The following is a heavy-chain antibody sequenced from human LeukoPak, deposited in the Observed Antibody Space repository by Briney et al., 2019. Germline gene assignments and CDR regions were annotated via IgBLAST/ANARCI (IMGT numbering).Heavy chain of an antibody. CDR3: AKSSHPYYCISTSCYMFDY. J-gene: IGHJ4*02. V-gene: IGHV3-30*02. CDR1: GFTFSNYG. CDR2: IRYEGTNK. D-gene: IGHD2-2*02. Sequence: GGSLRLPCAASGFTFSNYGMHWVRQAPGKGLEWVTFIRYEGTNKYYADSVKGRFTISRDNSKNTLYLQMNSLRTEDTALYYCAKSSHPYYCISTSCYMFDYWGQGTLVTVSS.